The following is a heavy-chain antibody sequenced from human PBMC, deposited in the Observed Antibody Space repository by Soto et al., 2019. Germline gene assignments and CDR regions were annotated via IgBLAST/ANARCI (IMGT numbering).Heavy chain of an antibody. V-gene: IGHV3-74*01. CDR3: ARGWFGPDV. J-gene: IGHJ6*04. D-gene: IGHD3-10*01. CDR1: GFTFSGRS. CDR2: IDNAGTDS. Sequence: EVQLVESGGGLVQPGGSLRLSCAASGFTFSGRSMHWVRQAPGKGLVWVSCIDNAGTDSTYADSVKGRFTSSRDNAKNTLYLQMNSLRVADTAVYYCARGWFGPDVWGKGTTVTVSS.